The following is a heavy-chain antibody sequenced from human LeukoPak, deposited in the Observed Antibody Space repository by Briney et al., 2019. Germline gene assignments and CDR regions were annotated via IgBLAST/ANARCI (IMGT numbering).Heavy chain of an antibody. CDR3: ARSLYSGGSCYDY. D-gene: IGHD2-15*01. Sequence: PSETLSLTCTVSGGSISSYYWSWIRQPPGKGLEWIGYIYYSGSTNYNPALKSRVTISVDTSKNQFSLKLSSVTAADTAVYYCARSLYSGGSCYDYWGQGTLVTVSS. CDR2: IYYSGST. CDR1: GGSISSYY. J-gene: IGHJ4*02. V-gene: IGHV4-59*12.